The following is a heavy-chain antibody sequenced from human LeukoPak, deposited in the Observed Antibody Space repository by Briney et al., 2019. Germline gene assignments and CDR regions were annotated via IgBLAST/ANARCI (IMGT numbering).Heavy chain of an antibody. CDR2: ISTSGIT. CDR3: ARVGISSTDDAFDI. CDR1: GDSITSYY. D-gene: IGHD1-1*01. V-gene: IGHV4-4*07. J-gene: IGHJ3*02. Sequence: SETLSLTCTVSGDSITSYYWSWIRQPAGKGLEWIGRISTSGITNYNPSLKSRVIMSVDTSKNQFSLQLTSVTAADTAVYYCARVGISSTDDAFDIWGQGTMVTVSS.